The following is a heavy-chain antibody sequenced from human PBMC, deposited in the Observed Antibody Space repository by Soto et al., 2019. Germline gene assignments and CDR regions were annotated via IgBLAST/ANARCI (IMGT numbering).Heavy chain of an antibody. CDR3: ARDSQRYCDGDCHDAFDI. Sequence: EVQLVESGGGLVQPGGSLRLSCAASGFTFSSYSMNWVGQAPGQGLEWVSYISSSSSTIYYADSVKGRFTLSRDNGESYLYLQMNSPRDKDRAVYYCARDSQRYCDGDCHDAFDICGQGTMVTVCS. CDR2: ISSSSSTI. V-gene: IGHV3-48*02. D-gene: IGHD2-21*02. J-gene: IGHJ3*02. CDR1: GFTFSSYS.